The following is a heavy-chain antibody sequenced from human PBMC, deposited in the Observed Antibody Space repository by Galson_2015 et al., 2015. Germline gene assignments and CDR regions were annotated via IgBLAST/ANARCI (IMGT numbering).Heavy chain of an antibody. D-gene: IGHD5-18*01. CDR3: AREGNTAMALPFY. V-gene: IGHV3-74*01. J-gene: IGHJ4*02. Sequence: SLRLSCAASGFTFSSYRMHWVRQAPGKGLVWVSRTNSDGSSTSYADSVKGRFTISRDNAKNTLYLQMNSLRAEDTAVYYCAREGNTAMALPFYWGQGTLVTVSS. CDR2: TNSDGSST. CDR1: GFTFSSYR.